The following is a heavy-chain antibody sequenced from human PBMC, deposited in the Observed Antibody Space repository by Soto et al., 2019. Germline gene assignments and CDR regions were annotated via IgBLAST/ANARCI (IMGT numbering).Heavy chain of an antibody. J-gene: IGHJ4*02. CDR1: GYTFSSHG. V-gene: IGHV1-18*01. CDR3: ARDVFY. Sequence: QVQLVQSGAEMKKPEASVKVSCKASGYTFSSHGINWVRQAPGQRLEWVGWISADDGYTNYAQNLQDRVIMTTDTSTSTAYMELTSLRSDDTAVYYCARDVFYWGQGTLVTVSS. CDR2: ISADDGYT.